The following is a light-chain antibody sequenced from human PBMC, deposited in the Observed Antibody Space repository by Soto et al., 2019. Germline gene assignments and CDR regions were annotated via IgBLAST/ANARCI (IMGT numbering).Light chain of an antibody. V-gene: IGKV3-15*01. J-gene: IGKJ4*01. CDR3: QQYHKWPVT. CDR1: QTVTSN. CDR2: RAS. Sequence: EIVMTQSPATLSVSPGERVTLSCRASQTVTSNLAWYQHKPGQAPRLLISRASTGATGLPARFSGSGSGTEFTLTINSLQSEDLAIYYCQQYHKWPVTFGGGTKVDI.